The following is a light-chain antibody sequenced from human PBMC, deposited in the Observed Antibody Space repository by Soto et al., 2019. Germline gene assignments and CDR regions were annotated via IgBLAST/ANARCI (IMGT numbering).Light chain of an antibody. Sequence: EIVLTQSPATLSLSPGERATLSCRASQSVNNYLAWYQQKPGQAPRLLIYDASSRATDIPARFSGSGSGTDFSLTISSLEPEDFATYYCHQRSNWPLTFGGGTMVEIK. V-gene: IGKV3-11*01. J-gene: IGKJ4*01. CDR1: QSVNNY. CDR2: DAS. CDR3: HQRSNWPLT.